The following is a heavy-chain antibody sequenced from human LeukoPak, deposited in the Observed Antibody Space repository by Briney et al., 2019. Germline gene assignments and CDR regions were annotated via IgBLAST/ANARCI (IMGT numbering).Heavy chain of an antibody. J-gene: IGHJ4*02. Sequence: GSHTLSCAASGFPSSYYWTHWVRQAPGKGLVWVSRINSDGSSASYADSVKGRFTISRENAKNTLYLQMNSLRAEDTAVYYCAREGGYYTFEYWGQGTMGPVSS. D-gene: IGHD1-26*01. CDR2: INSDGSSA. V-gene: IGHV3-74*01. CDR1: GFPSSYYW. CDR3: AREGGYYTFEY.